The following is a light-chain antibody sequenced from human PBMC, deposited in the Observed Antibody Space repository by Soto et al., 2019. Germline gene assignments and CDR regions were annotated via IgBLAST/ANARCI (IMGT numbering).Light chain of an antibody. V-gene: IGLV2-14*01. CDR3: CSYTSGTSV. CDR2: EVT. J-gene: IGLJ1*01. CDR1: STDVTGRNY. Sequence: QSALTQPASVSGSPGQSITISCTGTSTDVTGRNYVSWYQQHPGKAPKVIIYEVTNRPSGISNRFSGSKSGNTASLTISGPQAEDEADYHCCSYTSGTSVFGTGTKVTVL.